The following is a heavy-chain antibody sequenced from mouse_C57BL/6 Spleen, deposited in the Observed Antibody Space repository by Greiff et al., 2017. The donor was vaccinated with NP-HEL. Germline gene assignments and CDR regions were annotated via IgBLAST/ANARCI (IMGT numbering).Heavy chain of an antibody. D-gene: IGHD1-1*01. CDR1: GYTFTSYW. CDR3: ARSGVITTVGRDY. CDR2: IDPSDSET. J-gene: IGHJ2*01. Sequence: QVQLQQPGAELVRPGSSVKLSCKASGYTFTSYWMHWVKQRPIQGLEWIGNIDPSDSETHYNQKFKDKATLTVDKSSSTAYMQLSSLTSEDSAVYYCARSGVITTVGRDYWGQGTTLTVSS. V-gene: IGHV1-52*01.